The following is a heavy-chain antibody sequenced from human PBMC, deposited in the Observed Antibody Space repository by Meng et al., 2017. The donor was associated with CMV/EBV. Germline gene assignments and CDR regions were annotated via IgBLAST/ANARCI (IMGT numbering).Heavy chain of an antibody. D-gene: IGHD3-3*01. CDR2: IIPIFGTA. V-gene: IGHV1-69*05. J-gene: IGHJ5*02. CDR1: GGTFRGYA. CDR3: ARGFWSGYLNWFDP. Sequence: KGPGGTFRGYAISWVRQAPGQGLEWMGGIIPIFGTANYAQKFQGRVTITTDESTSTAYMELSSLRSEDTAVYYCARGFWSGYLNWFDPWGQGTLVTVSS.